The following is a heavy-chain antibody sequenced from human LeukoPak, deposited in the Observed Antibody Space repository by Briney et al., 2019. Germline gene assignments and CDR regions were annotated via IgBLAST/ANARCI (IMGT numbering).Heavy chain of an antibody. CDR3: ARNSDIVVVPAAMAFGY. CDR1: GGSISSYY. CDR2: IYYSGST. V-gene: IGHV4-59*01. J-gene: IGHJ4*02. D-gene: IGHD2-2*01. Sequence: KPSETLSLTCTVSGGSISSYYWSWIRQTPGKGLAWTGYIYYSGSTNYNPSLKSRVTISVDTSKNQFSLKLSSVTAADTAVYYCARNSDIVVVPAAMAFGYWGQGTLVTVSS.